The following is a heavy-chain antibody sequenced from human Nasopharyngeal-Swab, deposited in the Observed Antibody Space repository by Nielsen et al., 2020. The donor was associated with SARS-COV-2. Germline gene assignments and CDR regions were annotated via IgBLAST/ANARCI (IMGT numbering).Heavy chain of an antibody. CDR3: ARRETDMVLTDY. CDR2: IISSRSSI. V-gene: IGHV3-48*02. Sequence: IRQPPGKGLEWVSYIISSRSSIYYADSVKGRFTIYRDNPKNSLYLQMNSLRDEDTDVYYCARRETDMVLTDYWGQGTLVTVSS. D-gene: IGHD5-18*01. J-gene: IGHJ4*02.